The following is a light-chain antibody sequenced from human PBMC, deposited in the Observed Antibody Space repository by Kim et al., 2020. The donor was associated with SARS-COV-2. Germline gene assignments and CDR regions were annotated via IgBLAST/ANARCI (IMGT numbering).Light chain of an antibody. CDR2: KDS. J-gene: IGLJ3*02. CDR1: KLGDKY. Sequence: SYELTQPPSVSVSPGQTASITCSGDKLGDKYACXYQQKPGQSPVLVIYKDSKRPSGIPERFSGSNSGNTATLTISGTQAMDEADYYCQAWDSSTAHWVFG. V-gene: IGLV3-1*01. CDR3: QAWDSSTAHWV.